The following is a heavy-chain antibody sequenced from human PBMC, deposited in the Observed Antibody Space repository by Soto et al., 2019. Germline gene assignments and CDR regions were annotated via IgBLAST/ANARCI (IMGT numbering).Heavy chain of an antibody. V-gene: IGHV1-18*01. J-gene: IGHJ6*02. CDR2: ISAYNGNT. CDR3: ARDGRFLEWLSVYYYYYGMEV. CDR1: GYTFTSYG. Sequence: ASVKVSCKASGYTFTSYGISWVRLAPGQGLEWMGWISAYNGNTNYAQKLQGRVTMTTDTSTSTAYMELRSLRSDDTAVYYCARDGRFLEWLSVYYYYYGMEVWGQGTTVTVSS. D-gene: IGHD3-3*01.